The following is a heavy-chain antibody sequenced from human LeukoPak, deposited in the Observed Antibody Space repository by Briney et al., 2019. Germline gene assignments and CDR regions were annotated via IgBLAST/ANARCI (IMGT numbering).Heavy chain of an antibody. CDR2: IYYSGST. Sequence: PSETLSLTCTVSGGSISSGDYYWSRIRQPPGKGLEWIGYIYYSGSTYYNPSLKSRVTISVDTSKNQFSLKLSSVTAADTAVYHCARESHRYCSGGSCYASGAFDIWGQGTMVTVSS. CDR3: ARESHRYCSGGSCYASGAFDI. J-gene: IGHJ3*02. CDR1: GGSISSGDYY. V-gene: IGHV4-30-4*01. D-gene: IGHD2-15*01.